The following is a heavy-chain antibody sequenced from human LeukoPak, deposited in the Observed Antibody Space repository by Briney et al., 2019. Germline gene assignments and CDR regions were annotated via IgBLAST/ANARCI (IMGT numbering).Heavy chain of an antibody. Sequence: GGSLRLSCAASGFTFDDYALHRLRQAPGRGLECVSAISWDSGSIAYADSVEGRFTISRDNTKNSLYLQMNSLRIEDTALYYCVKSQGASWSGGFDLWGQGTLVTVSS. CDR3: VKSQGASWSGGFDL. J-gene: IGHJ5*02. CDR1: GFTFDDYA. V-gene: IGHV3-9*01. CDR2: ISWDSGSI.